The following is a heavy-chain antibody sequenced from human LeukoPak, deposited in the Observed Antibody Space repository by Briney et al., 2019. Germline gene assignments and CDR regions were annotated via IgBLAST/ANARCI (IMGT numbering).Heavy chain of an antibody. CDR3: VRGLGATTYFFDF. CDR1: GFTFSSYA. D-gene: IGHD1-26*01. Sequence: GGSLRLSCAASGFTFSSYAMHWVRQAPGKGLEGVAVISYYGGNKYFADYVKGRFTISRANSKNTVYLQLNSLRAEDTAVYYCVRGLGATTYFFDFWGQGTLVTVSS. CDR2: ISYYGGNK. J-gene: IGHJ4*02. V-gene: IGHV3-30*04.